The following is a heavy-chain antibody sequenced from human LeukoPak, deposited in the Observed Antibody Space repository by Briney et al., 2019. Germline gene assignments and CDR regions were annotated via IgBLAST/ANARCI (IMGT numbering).Heavy chain of an antibody. CDR2: IKQDGSEK. CDR1: GFTFSSYW. J-gene: IGHJ4*02. Sequence: GGSLRLSCAASGFTFSSYWMSWVRQAPGKGLEWVANIKQDGSEKYYVDSVKGRFTISRDNAKNSLYLQMNSLRAEDTAVYYCARIEAKVATIPFDYWGQGTLVTVSS. V-gene: IGHV3-7*01. CDR3: ARIEAKVATIPFDY. D-gene: IGHD5-24*01.